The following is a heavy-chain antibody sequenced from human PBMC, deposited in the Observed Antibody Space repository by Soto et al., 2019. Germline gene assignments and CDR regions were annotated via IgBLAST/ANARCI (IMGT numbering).Heavy chain of an antibody. CDR1: GFTFRVYA. J-gene: IGHJ4*02. Sequence: VHFSESGGALVQPGGSLRLSCAASGFTFRVYAMSWFRQAPGGGLEWVSAIGGTGNTTYYADSVKGRFTIARDNSRDTLYLQMTSLRVEDTAVYYCARIRQLLFVSRAQGTLVSVSS. V-gene: IGHV3-23*01. CDR2: IGGTGNTT. CDR3: ARIRQLLFVS. D-gene: IGHD2-2*01.